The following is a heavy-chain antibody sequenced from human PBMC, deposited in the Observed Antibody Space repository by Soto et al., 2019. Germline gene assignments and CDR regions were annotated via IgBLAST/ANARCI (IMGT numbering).Heavy chain of an antibody. Sequence: TSETLSLTCTVSGASVSSGYWSWIRQPPGKALEWIGFVYFGGSFNYNPSLTSRVTISVETSKNQFSMKVTSVTAADTAVYYCARFYYDTIGFAVDPWCQGTLVNVS. D-gene: IGHD3-22*01. J-gene: IGHJ5*02. CDR1: GASVSSGY. V-gene: IGHV4-59*02. CDR2: VYFGGSF. CDR3: ARFYYDTIGFAVDP.